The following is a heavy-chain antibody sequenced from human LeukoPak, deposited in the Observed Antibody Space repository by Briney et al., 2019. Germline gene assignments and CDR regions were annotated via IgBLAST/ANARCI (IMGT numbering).Heavy chain of an antibody. V-gene: IGHV3-23*01. CDR2: ITTSGATT. CDR1: GFTFSSYG. CDR3: AIMHGYYDGSGYWVQ. D-gene: IGHD3-22*01. J-gene: IGHJ4*02. Sequence: GGSLRLSCAAPGFTFSSYGMSWVRQAPGKGLEWVSFITTSGATTSYTDSVKGRFTISRDNPRNTLYMQMNSLRDEDTALYYCAIMHGYYDGSGYWVQWGQGTLVTVSS.